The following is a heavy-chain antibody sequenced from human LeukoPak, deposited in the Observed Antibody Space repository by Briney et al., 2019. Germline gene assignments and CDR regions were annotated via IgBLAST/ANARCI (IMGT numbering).Heavy chain of an antibody. CDR2: ISGSGGST. D-gene: IGHD1-7*01. V-gene: IGHV3-23*01. CDR3: ARDYRWNYCIDY. J-gene: IGHJ4*02. CDR1: GFTFSSYA. Sequence: GGSLRLSCAASGFTFSSYAMSWVRQAPGKGLEWVSAISGSGGSTYYADSVKGRFTISRDNSKNTLYVQMNSLRPDDTAVYYCARDYRWNYCIDYWGQGTLVTVS.